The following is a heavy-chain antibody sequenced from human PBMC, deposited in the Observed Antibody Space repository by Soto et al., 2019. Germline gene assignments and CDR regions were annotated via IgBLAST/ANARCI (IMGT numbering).Heavy chain of an antibody. V-gene: IGHV4-31*03. CDR1: GGSIRSGGYY. CDR2: IYYSGNT. CDR3: ARDRLMATAGTARHYFGLDV. J-gene: IGHJ6*02. Sequence: SETLYLTCTVSGGSIRSGGYYWSWVRQNPRRGLEWIGNIYYSGNTYYNPSLKSRLTISVDTSKNQFSLNLSSVTAADTAVYYCARDRLMATAGTARHYFGLDVWGQGTTVTVSS. D-gene: IGHD5-18*01.